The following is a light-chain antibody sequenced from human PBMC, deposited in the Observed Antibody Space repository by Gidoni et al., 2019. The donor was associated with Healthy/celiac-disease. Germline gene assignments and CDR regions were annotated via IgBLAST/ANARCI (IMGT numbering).Light chain of an antibody. CDR2: DAS. CDR3: QQYDNLPLT. Sequence: DIQMTQSPSSLSASVGDRVTITCQANQNISNYLNWYQQKPGKAPKLLIYDASNLETGVPARFSGSGSRTDFTFTISSLQPEDIATYYCQQYDNLPLTFGGGTKVEIK. J-gene: IGKJ4*01. CDR1: QNISNY. V-gene: IGKV1-33*01.